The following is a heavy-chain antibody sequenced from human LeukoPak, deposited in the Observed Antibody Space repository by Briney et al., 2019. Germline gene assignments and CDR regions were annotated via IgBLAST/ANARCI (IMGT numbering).Heavy chain of an antibody. V-gene: IGHV3-21*01. Sequence: GGSLRLSCAASGFTFSSYSMNWVRQAPGKGLEWVSSISSSSSYIYYADSVKGRFTISRDNAKKSLYLQMNSLRAEDTAVYYCAKSKGGYYDSSDYLDYWGQGTLVTVSS. CDR2: ISSSSSYI. CDR3: AKSKGGYYDSSDYLDY. J-gene: IGHJ4*02. D-gene: IGHD3-22*01. CDR1: GFTFSSYS.